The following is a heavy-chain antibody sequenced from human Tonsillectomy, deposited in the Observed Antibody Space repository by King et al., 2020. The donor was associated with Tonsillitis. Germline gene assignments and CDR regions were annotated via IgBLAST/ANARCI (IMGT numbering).Heavy chain of an antibody. CDR2: IYYSGST. J-gene: IGHJ4*02. CDR1: GGSISSYY. V-gene: IGHV4-59*01. CDR3: ARERDVLLWFGELDY. Sequence: QLQESGPGLVKPSETLSLTCTVSGGSISSYYWSWIRQPPGKGLEWIGYIYYSGSTNYNPSLKSRVTISVDTSKNQFYLGLSSVTAADTAVYYCARERDVLLWFGELDYWGQGTLVTVSS. D-gene: IGHD3-10*01.